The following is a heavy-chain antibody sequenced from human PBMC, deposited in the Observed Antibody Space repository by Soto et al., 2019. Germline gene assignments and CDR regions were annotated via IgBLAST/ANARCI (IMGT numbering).Heavy chain of an antibody. Sequence: SETLSLTCTVSGGSISSYYWSWIRQPPGKGLEWIGYIYYSGSTNYSPSLKSRVTISVDTSKNQFSLKLSSVTAADTAVYYCARGTVRGVIMVDWFDPWGQGTLVTVSS. J-gene: IGHJ5*02. CDR2: IYYSGST. CDR3: ARGTVRGVIMVDWFDP. CDR1: GGSISSYY. D-gene: IGHD3-10*01. V-gene: IGHV4-59*01.